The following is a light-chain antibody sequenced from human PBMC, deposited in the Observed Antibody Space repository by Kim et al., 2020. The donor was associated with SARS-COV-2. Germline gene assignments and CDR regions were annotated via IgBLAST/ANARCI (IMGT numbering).Light chain of an antibody. V-gene: IGKV1-5*03. Sequence: DIQMTQSPSTLSASVGDRVTITCRASQSVSNYLAWYQQKPGKAPKVLIYKASSLESGVPSRLSGSASGTEFTLTISSLQPDDFATYYCHQHNSYPITFGQGTRLEIK. CDR1: QSVSNY. J-gene: IGKJ5*01. CDR2: KAS. CDR3: HQHNSYPIT.